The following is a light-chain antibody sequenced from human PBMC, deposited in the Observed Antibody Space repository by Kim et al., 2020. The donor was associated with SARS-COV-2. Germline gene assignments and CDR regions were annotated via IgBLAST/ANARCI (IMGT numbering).Light chain of an antibody. V-gene: IGKV1-5*03. CDR2: KAS. CDR3: QEYNTYSQT. J-gene: IGKJ1*01. Sequence: DIQMTQSPSTLSASVGDRVTINCRASQSISSWLAWYQQKPGKAPKLLISKASSLESGVPSRFSGSGSGTEFTLTISSLQPDDFATYYCQEYNTYSQTFGQGTKVDIK. CDR1: QSISSW.